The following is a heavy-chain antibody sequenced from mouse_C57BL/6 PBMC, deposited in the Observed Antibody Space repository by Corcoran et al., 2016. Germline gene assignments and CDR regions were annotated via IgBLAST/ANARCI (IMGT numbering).Heavy chain of an antibody. J-gene: IGHJ3*01. CDR3: ARKWIYDGYYVGFVY. Sequence: EVQLQQSGPELVKPGASVKISCKASGYTFTDYYMNWVKQSHGKSLEWIGDIKPNHGGTSYNQKFKGKDTLTVDKSSSTAYMELRSLKSEDSAFYYCARKWIYDGYYVGFVYGGQGTLVTVSA. CDR2: IKPNHGGT. V-gene: IGHV1-26*01. D-gene: IGHD2-3*01. CDR1: GYTFTDYY.